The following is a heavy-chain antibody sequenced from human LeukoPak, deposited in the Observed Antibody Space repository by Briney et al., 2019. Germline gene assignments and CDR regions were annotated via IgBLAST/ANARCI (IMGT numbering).Heavy chain of an antibody. J-gene: IGHJ6*02. V-gene: IGHV4-61*02. CDR2: IYISGST. CDR3: ARGDSGGYHYYGMDV. Sequence: PSETLSLTCTVSGDSISSGSDYWSWIRQPAGKGLEWIGRIYISGSTNYNPSLKSRVTISLDTSKNQFSLKLSSVTAADTAVYYCARGDSGGYHYYGMDVWGQGTTVTVSS. D-gene: IGHD6-19*01. CDR1: GDSISSGSDY.